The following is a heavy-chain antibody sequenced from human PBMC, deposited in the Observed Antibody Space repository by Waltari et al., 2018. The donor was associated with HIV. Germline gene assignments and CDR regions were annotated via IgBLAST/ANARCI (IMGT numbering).Heavy chain of an antibody. CDR3: AKDAASIHYYGMDV. V-gene: IGHV3-9*01. J-gene: IGHJ6*02. D-gene: IGHD2-2*01. CDR1: VLTFDHYS. Sequence: EMQLVESGGGLVQPGRSLRLSCAAHVLTFDHYSMYCVRQAPGKGLEWVSVISWNSDIIGYADSVKGRFTISRDNAKNSLYLQMNSLGAEDTALYYCAKDAASIHYYGMDVWGQGTTVTVS. CDR2: ISWNSDII.